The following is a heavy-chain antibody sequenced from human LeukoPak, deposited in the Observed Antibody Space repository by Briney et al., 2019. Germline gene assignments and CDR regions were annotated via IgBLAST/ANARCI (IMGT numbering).Heavy chain of an antibody. CDR1: GVNFNIFY. D-gene: IGHD3-16*02. CDR2: ISSDGDTI. J-gene: IGHJ4*02. CDR3: ARAPGLYDYVWASYRYTGKGYYFDY. Sequence: TGGSLRLSCAASGVNFNIFYMSWVRQAPGKGLEWVSYISSDGDTIYYADSVKGRFTISRDNAKNSLYLQMHSLRAEDTAVYYCARAPGLYDYVWASYRYTGKGYYFDYWGQGILVTVSS. V-gene: IGHV3-11*01.